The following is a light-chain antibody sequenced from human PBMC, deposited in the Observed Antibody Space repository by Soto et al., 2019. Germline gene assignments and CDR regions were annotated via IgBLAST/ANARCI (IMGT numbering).Light chain of an antibody. Sequence: SALTQPASVSGSPGQSITISCTGTSSDVGGYNYVSWYQQHPGKAPKLMIYEVSNRPSGVSNRFSGSKSGNTASLTISGLQAEDEGDYYCSSYTSTTNYVFGTGTKVTVL. CDR1: SSDVGGYNY. CDR2: EVS. J-gene: IGLJ1*01. V-gene: IGLV2-14*01. CDR3: SSYTSTTNYV.